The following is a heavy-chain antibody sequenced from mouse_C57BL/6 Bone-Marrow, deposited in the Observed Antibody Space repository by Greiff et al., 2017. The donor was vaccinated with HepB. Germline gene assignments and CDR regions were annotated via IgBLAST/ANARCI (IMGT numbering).Heavy chain of an antibody. D-gene: IGHD2-1*01. CDR3: AREEDGNYPAWFAY. J-gene: IGHJ3*01. Sequence: EVKLMESEGGLVQPGSSMKLSCTASGFTFSDYYMAWVRQVPEKGLEWVANINYDGSSTYYLDSLKSRFIISRDNAKNILYLQMSSLKSEDTATYYCAREEDGNYPAWFAYWGQGTLVTVSA. V-gene: IGHV5-16*01. CDR2: INYDGSST. CDR1: GFTFSDYY.